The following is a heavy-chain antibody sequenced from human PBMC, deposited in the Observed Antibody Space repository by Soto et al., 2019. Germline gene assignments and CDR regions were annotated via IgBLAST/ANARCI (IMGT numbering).Heavy chain of an antibody. Sequence: PGGSLRLSCAASGFTFSSYAMSWVRQAPGKGLEWVSGISGSGGSTYYADSVKGRFTISRDNSKNTLYVQMNSLRDEDTAVYYCAKSVSGYSYGSDYWGQGTLVNVSS. J-gene: IGHJ4*02. CDR3: AKSVSGYSYGSDY. CDR2: ISGSGGST. D-gene: IGHD5-18*01. CDR1: GFTFSSYA. V-gene: IGHV3-23*01.